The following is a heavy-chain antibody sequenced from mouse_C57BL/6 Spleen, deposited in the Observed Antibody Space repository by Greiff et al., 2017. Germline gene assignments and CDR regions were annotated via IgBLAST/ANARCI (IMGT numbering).Heavy chain of an antibody. CDR3: AMASSNRGAMDY. CDR2: IYPGSGST. J-gene: IGHJ4*01. CDR1: GYTFTSYW. D-gene: IGHD2-5*01. V-gene: IGHV1-55*01. Sequence: VQLQQPGAELVKPGASVKMSCKASGYTFTSYWITWVKQRPGQGLEWIGDIYPGSGSTNYNEKFKSKATLTVDTSSSPAYMQLSSLTSEDSAVYYCAMASSNRGAMDYWGQGTSVTGSS.